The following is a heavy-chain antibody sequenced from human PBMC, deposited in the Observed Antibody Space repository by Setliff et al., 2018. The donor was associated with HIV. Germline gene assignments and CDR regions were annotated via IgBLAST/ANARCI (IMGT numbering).Heavy chain of an antibody. V-gene: IGHV4-4*08. CDR2: IYTSGST. Sequence: SETLSLTCTVSGGSISSYSWSWIRQPPGKGLEWIGYIYTSGSTNYNPSLKSTLYLQMNSLRDGDTALYYCAKNTPSIINYPYYYYMDVWGKGTTVTVSS. CDR1: GGSISSYS. CDR3: YYYYMDV. D-gene: IGHD3-10*01. J-gene: IGHJ6*03.